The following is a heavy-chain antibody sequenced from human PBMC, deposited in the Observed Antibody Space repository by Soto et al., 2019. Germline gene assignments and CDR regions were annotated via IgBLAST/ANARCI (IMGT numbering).Heavy chain of an antibody. CDR3: ARGVDTAMVYDY. Sequence: SETLSLTCTVSGGSISRGGYYWSWIRQHPGKGMEWIGYIYYSGSTNYNPSLKRRVTISVDTSKNQFSLKLSSVTAADTAVYYCARGVDTAMVYDYWGQGTLVTVSS. CDR1: GGSISRGGYY. V-gene: IGHV4-61*08. D-gene: IGHD5-18*01. CDR2: IYYSGST. J-gene: IGHJ4*02.